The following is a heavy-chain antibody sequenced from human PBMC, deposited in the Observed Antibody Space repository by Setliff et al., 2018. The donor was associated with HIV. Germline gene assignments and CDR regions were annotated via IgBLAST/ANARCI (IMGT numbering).Heavy chain of an antibody. CDR1: GYPISSGHY. V-gene: IGHV4-38-2*02. J-gene: IGHJ3*01. D-gene: IGHD1-1*01. CDR2: VHHTGTT. Sequence: PSETLSLTCAVSGYPISSGHYWGWIRQSLEKGLEWIGTVHHTGTTFYNPSLSSRLTISVDTPNNQFSLRLTSVTAADTATYYCAKERSNNDGTYDFWGRGTVVTVSS. CDR3: AKERSNNDGTYDF.